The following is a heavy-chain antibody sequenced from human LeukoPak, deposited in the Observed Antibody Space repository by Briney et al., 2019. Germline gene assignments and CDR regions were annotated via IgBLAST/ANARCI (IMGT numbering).Heavy chain of an antibody. CDR2: MNPNSGNT. Sequence: ASVKVSCKAAGYTFTSYDINWVRQATGQGLELMGWMNPNSGNTGYAQKFQVRVTITRNSSITTAYMYLTSLRSAETAVYYCARWSNNWFDPWGQGTMVTVSS. D-gene: IGHD2-15*01. CDR3: ARWSNNWFDP. V-gene: IGHV1-8*03. J-gene: IGHJ5*02. CDR1: GYTFTSYD.